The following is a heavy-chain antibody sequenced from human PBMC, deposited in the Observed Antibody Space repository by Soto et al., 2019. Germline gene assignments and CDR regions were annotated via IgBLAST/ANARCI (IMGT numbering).Heavy chain of an antibody. Sequence: SVKVSCKASGGTFSSYAISWVRQAPGQGLEWMGGIIPIFGTANYAQKFQGRVTITADKSTSTACMELSSLRSEDTAVYYCARDIVVVPAAWYYYYYGMDVWGQGTTVTVSS. CDR2: IIPIFGTA. D-gene: IGHD2-2*01. CDR3: ARDIVVVPAAWYYYYYGMDV. J-gene: IGHJ6*02. CDR1: GGTFSSYA. V-gene: IGHV1-69*06.